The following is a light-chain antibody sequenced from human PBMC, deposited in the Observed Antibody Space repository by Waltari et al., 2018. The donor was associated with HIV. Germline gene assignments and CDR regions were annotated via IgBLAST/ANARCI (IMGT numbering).Light chain of an antibody. V-gene: IGKV1-8*01. J-gene: IGKJ1*01. CDR1: QNIGNS. CDR2: DAT. Sequence: AIRMTQSPSPISASTGDIVSISCRASQNIGNSLAWYQQKPGSAPELLIYDATSVQSGVPSRFSGSGSGTEFTLTISCLQSEDLTTYFCQQYHTYPHTFGQGTTVELK. CDR3: QQYHTYPHT.